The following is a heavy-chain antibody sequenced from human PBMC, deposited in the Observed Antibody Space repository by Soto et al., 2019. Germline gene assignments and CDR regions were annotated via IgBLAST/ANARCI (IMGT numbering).Heavy chain of an antibody. CDR3: ARGGAGITMVRGVIITSPNWFDP. Sequence: SVKVSCKASGGTFSSYAISWVRQAPGQGLEWMGGIIPIFGTANYAQKFQGRVTITADESTSTAYMELSSLRSEDTAVYCCARGGAGITMVRGVIITSPNWFDPWGQGTLVTVSS. CDR2: IIPIFGTA. D-gene: IGHD3-10*01. J-gene: IGHJ5*02. V-gene: IGHV1-69*13. CDR1: GGTFSSYA.